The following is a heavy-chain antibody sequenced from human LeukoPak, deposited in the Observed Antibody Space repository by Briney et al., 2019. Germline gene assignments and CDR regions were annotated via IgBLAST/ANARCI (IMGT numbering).Heavy chain of an antibody. V-gene: IGHV4-59*01. D-gene: IGHD5-18*01. Sequence: SETLSLTCTVSGGSISSYYWSWIRQPPGGGLEWIGYIYYSGSTNYNPSLKSRVTISVDTSKNEFSLKLSSVTAADTAVYYCARDNLEYSYGSNGRGWTNWFDPWGQGTLVTVSS. J-gene: IGHJ5*02. CDR1: GGSISSYY. CDR2: IYYSGST. CDR3: ARDNLEYSYGSNGRGWTNWFDP.